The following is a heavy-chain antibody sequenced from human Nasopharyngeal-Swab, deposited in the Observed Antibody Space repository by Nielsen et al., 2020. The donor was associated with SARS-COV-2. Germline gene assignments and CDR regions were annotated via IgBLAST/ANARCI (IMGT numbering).Heavy chain of an antibody. Sequence: GESLKISCAASGFTFSDYYMSWIRQAPGKGLEWVSYISSSSSYTNYADSVKGRFTISRDNAKNSLYLQMNSLRAEDTAVYYCARDIDSSGYSGYWYFDLWGRGTLVTVSS. CDR1: GFTFSDYY. V-gene: IGHV3-11*06. CDR2: ISSSSSYT. D-gene: IGHD3-22*01. CDR3: ARDIDSSGYSGYWYFDL. J-gene: IGHJ2*01.